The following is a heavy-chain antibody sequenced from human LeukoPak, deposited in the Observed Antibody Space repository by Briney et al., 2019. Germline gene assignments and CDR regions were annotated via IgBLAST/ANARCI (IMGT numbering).Heavy chain of an antibody. CDR3: AREVTVVTPNYYYYYYMDV. Sequence: GGSLRLSCAASGFTFSSYAMHWVRQAPGKGLEYVSAISSNGGSTFYANSVKGRFTISRDISKNTLYLQMNSLRAEDTAVYYCAREVTVVTPNYYYYYYMDVWGKGTTVTVSS. V-gene: IGHV3-64*01. CDR2: ISSNGGST. CDR1: GFTFSSYA. J-gene: IGHJ6*03. D-gene: IGHD4-23*01.